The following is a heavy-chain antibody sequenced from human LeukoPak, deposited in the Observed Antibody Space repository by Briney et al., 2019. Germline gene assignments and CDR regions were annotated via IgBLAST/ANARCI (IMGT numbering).Heavy chain of an antibody. D-gene: IGHD6-13*01. Sequence: ASVKVSCKASGYTFSSYGISWVRQAPGQGLEWMGWIATYNGNSKYAQKVQGRVTMTTDTSTTTAYIELRTLRSDDTAVYYCARDMVGLAANGNWFDPWGQGTLVTVSS. CDR2: IATYNGNS. J-gene: IGHJ5*02. CDR3: ARDMVGLAANGNWFDP. V-gene: IGHV1-18*01. CDR1: GYTFSSYG.